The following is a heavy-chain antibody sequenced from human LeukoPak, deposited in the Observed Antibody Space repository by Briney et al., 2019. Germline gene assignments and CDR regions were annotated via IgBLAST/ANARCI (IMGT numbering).Heavy chain of an antibody. CDR3: AKENYYGSGSYKVEYFDY. J-gene: IGHJ4*02. CDR1: GFTFSSYA. Sequence: GGSLRLSCAASGFTFSSYAMSWVRQAPGKGLEWVSAISGSGGSTYYADSVKGRFTISRDNSKNTLYLQMNSLRAEDTAVYYCAKENYYGSGSYKVEYFDYWGQGTLVTVSS. D-gene: IGHD3-10*01. V-gene: IGHV3-23*01. CDR2: ISGSGGST.